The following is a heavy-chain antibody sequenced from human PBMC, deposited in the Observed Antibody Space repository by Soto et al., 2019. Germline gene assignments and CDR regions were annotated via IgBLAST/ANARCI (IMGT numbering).Heavy chain of an antibody. CDR1: GGSISSSNW. CDR3: ARRGYYDSSGYYPQGGYFDL. Sequence: QVQLQESGPGLVKPSGTLSLTCAVSGGSISSSNWWSWVHQPPGKGLEWIGEIYHSGSTNYNPSLKSRVTISVDKSKNKFSLKLSSVTAADTAVYYCARRGYYDSSGYYPQGGYFDLWGRGTLVTVSS. V-gene: IGHV4-4*02. D-gene: IGHD3-22*01. J-gene: IGHJ2*01. CDR2: IYHSGST.